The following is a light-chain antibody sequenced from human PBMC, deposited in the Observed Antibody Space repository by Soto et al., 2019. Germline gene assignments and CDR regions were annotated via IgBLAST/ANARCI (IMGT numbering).Light chain of an antibody. Sequence: SVLTQPASVSGSPGQSITISCTGSSSDVGGHNYVSWYQHHPGKAPKLVIYEVSNRPSGVSYRFSASKSGNTASLTISGLQAADEADYFCCSYTSSSSYVFGTGTKVTVL. CDR1: SSDVGGHNY. V-gene: IGLV2-14*01. CDR3: CSYTSSSSYV. CDR2: EVS. J-gene: IGLJ1*01.